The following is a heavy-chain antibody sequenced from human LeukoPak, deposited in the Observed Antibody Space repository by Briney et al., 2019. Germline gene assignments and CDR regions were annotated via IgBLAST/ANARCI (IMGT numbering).Heavy chain of an antibody. D-gene: IGHD1-26*01. J-gene: IGHJ4*02. CDR3: ARGKTEWELLSFDY. V-gene: IGHV3-21*01. CDR1: GFTFSSYS. CDR2: ISSSSSYI. Sequence: GGSLRLSCAASGFTFSSYSMNLVRQAPGKGLEWVSSISSSSSYIYYADSVKGRFTISRDNAKNSLYLQMNSLRAEDTAVYYCARGKTEWELLSFDYWGQGTLVTVSS.